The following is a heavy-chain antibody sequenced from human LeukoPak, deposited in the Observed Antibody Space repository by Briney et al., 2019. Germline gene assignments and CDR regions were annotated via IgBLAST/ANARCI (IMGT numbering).Heavy chain of an antibody. Sequence: GASVKVSCKASGYTFTSYDINRVRQATGQGLEWMGWMNPNSGNTGYAQKFQGRVTMTRNTSISTAYMELSSLRSEDTAVYYCARVVVVAATNWFDPWGQGTLVTVSS. CDR3: ARVVVVAATNWFDP. CDR1: GYTFTSYD. J-gene: IGHJ5*02. CDR2: MNPNSGNT. D-gene: IGHD2-15*01. V-gene: IGHV1-8*01.